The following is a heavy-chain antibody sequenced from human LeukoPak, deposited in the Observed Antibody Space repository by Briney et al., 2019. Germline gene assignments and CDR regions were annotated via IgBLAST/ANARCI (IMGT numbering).Heavy chain of an antibody. Sequence: SETLSLTCTVSGYSISSGFYWGWIRQPPGKGLEWIGEINHSGSTNYNPSLKSRVTISVDTSKNQFSLKLSSVTAADTAVYYCARLLRRLWFGELFHDYWGQGTLVTVSS. D-gene: IGHD3-10*01. V-gene: IGHV4-38-2*02. CDR2: INHSGST. J-gene: IGHJ4*02. CDR1: GYSISSGFY. CDR3: ARLLRRLWFGELFHDY.